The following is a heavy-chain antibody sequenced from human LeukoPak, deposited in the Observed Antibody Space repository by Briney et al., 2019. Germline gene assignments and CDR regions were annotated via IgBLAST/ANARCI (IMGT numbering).Heavy chain of an antibody. J-gene: IGHJ4*02. V-gene: IGHV3-9*01. Sequence: GGSLRLSCAASGFTFDDYAMHWVRQAPGKGLEWVSGISWNSGSIGYADSVKGRFTISRDNAKNSLYLQMNSLRAEDTAVYYCASHGAAAGSIDYWGQGTLVTVSS. D-gene: IGHD6-13*01. CDR3: ASHGAAAGSIDY. CDR2: ISWNSGSI. CDR1: GFTFDDYA.